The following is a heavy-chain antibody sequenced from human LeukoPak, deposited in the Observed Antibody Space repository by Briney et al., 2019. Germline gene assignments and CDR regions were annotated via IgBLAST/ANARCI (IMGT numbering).Heavy chain of an antibody. CDR3: ARDNCSITSWRKKFDN. CDR1: GDSISSANYY. CDR2: IYFSGST. J-gene: IGHJ4*02. D-gene: IGHD2-2*01. Sequence: SETLSLTCTVSGDSISSANYYWGWVRQPPGKGLEWIGSIYFSGSTYYNPSLKSRVHISTEAYKVQFPLELSSVTAADTAVYYCARDNCSITSWRKKFDNWGQGTLVTVSS. V-gene: IGHV4-39*06.